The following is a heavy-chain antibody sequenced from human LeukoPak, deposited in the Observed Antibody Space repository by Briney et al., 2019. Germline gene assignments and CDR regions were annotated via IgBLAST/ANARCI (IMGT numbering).Heavy chain of an antibody. CDR1: GGSISSYY. CDR2: IYTSGST. D-gene: IGHD1-1*01. J-gene: IGHJ5*02. CDR3: ARVPFKLEPGRFDP. Sequence: PSEALSLTCTVSGGSISSYYWSWIRQPAGKGLEWIGRIYTSGSTNYNPSLKSRVTMSVDTSKNQFSLKLSSVTAADTAVYYCARVPFKLEPGRFDPWGQGTLVTVSS. V-gene: IGHV4-4*07.